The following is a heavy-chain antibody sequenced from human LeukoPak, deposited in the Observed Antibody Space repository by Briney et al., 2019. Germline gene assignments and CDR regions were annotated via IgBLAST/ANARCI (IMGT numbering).Heavy chain of an antibody. Sequence: PSETLSLTCTVSGVPIGSFYWSWIRQSAGKGLEWIGRLFSSGTTNINPSVKSRATMSVDRSKNQFFLNLTSVTAADTAVYFCVREVYHSYYRGMDVWAKGPRSSSP. V-gene: IGHV4-4*07. J-gene: IGHJ6*02. D-gene: IGHD1-26*01. CDR3: VREVYHSYYRGMDV. CDR1: GVPIGSFY. CDR2: LFSSGTT.